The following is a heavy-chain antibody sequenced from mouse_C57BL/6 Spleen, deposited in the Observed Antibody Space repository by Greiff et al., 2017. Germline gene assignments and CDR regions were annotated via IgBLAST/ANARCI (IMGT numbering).Heavy chain of an antibody. V-gene: IGHV1-19*01. CDR1: GYTFTDYY. Sequence: EVQLQQSGPVLVKPGASVQMSCKASGYTFTDYYMNWVKQSHGKSLEWIGVINPYNGGTSYNQKFKGKATLTVDKSSSPAYMELNSLTSEDSAVYYCAVDYDRKAMDYWGQGTSVTVSS. D-gene: IGHD2-4*01. CDR3: AVDYDRKAMDY. CDR2: INPYNGGT. J-gene: IGHJ4*01.